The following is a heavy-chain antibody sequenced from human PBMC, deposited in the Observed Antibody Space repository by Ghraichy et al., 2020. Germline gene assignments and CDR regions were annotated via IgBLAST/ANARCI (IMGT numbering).Heavy chain of an antibody. CDR3: ARIPRGSVWQPDPVFDI. J-gene: IGHJ3*02. V-gene: IGHV3-33*01. CDR1: GFTFRSYG. CDR2: IWYDGTNI. D-gene: IGHD6-13*01. Sequence: GESLNISCVASGFTFRSYGMHWVRQAPGKGLEWVAVIWYDGTNIYYADSVKGRFTISRDNSKNTLYLQMNSLRAEDTAVYYCARIPRGSVWQPDPVFDIWGQGTMVTVSS.